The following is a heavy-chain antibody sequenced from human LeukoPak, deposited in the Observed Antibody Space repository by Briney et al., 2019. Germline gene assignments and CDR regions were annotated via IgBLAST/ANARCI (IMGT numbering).Heavy chain of an antibody. CDR2: IYHSGTT. Sequence: PSETPSLTCAVSGYSISSGFYWGWIRQPPGKGLEWIGSIYHSGTTYYNPSLKSRVTISVDTSKNQFSLKLTSVTAADTAVYYCARDGGSGYATYYYMDVWGKGTTVTVSS. J-gene: IGHJ6*03. CDR1: GYSISSGFY. V-gene: IGHV4-38-2*02. D-gene: IGHD5-12*01. CDR3: ARDGGSGYATYYYMDV.